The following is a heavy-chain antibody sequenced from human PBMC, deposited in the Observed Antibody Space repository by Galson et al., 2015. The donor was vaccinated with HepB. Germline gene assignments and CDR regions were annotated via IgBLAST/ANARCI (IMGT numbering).Heavy chain of an antibody. J-gene: IGHJ4*02. V-gene: IGHV3-23*01. CDR3: VRDVGGNPVGIDY. CDR1: GFTFSSYA. D-gene: IGHD4-23*01. Sequence: SLRLSCAASGFTFSSYAMSWVRQAPGKGLEWVSAISGSGTRRDYADSVRGRFTISRDKSTNTLYLHMNSLKAEDTAVYYCVRDVGGNPVGIDYRGQGTLVTVSS. CDR2: ISGSGTRR.